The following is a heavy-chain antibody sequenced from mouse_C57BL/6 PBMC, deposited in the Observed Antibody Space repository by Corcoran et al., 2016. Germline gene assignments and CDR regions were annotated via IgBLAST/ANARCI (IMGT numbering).Heavy chain of an antibody. CDR1: GYTFTDYY. CDR2: INPNNGGT. D-gene: IGHD2-3*01. V-gene: IGHV1-26*01. Sequence: EVQLQQSGPELVKPGASVKISCKASGYTFTDYYMNWVKQSHGKSLEWIGDINPNNGGTSYNQKFKGKATLTVDKSSSTAYMELRSLTSEDSAVYYCVRGGYSYYYAMDYWGQGTSVTVSS. J-gene: IGHJ4*01. CDR3: VRGGYSYYYAMDY.